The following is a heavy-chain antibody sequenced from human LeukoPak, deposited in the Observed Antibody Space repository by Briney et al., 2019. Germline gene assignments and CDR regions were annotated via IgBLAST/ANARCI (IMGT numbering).Heavy chain of an antibody. D-gene: IGHD3-10*01. CDR1: GGSISSYY. CDR3: ARSFGPGVSSHYFDY. V-gene: IGHV4-59*08. J-gene: IGHJ4*02. Sequence: SETLSLTCTVSGGSISSYYWSWIRQPPGKGLEWIGYIYYSGSTNYNPSLKSRVTISVDTSKNQFSLKLSSVTAADTAVYYCARSFGPGVSSHYFDYWGQGILVTVSS. CDR2: IYYSGST.